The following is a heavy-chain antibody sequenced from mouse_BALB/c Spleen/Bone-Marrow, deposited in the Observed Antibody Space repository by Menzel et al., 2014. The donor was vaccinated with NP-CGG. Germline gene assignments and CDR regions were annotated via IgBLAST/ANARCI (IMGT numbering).Heavy chain of an antibody. Sequence: EVQGVESGGGLVQPGESLKLSCATSGFTFSDYYMYWVRQTLEKRLEWVAYISNGGGSTYYPDTVKGRFTISRDNAKNTLYLQISRLKSEDTAMYYCARLLYGNYGAMDYWGQGTSVTGSS. V-gene: IGHV5-12*02. CDR3: ARLLYGNYGAMDY. D-gene: IGHD2-1*01. CDR2: ISNGGGST. CDR1: GFTFSDYY. J-gene: IGHJ4*01.